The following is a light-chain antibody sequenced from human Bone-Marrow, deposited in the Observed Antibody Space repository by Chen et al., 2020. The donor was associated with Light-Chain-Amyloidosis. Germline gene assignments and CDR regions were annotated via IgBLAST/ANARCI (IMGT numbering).Light chain of an antibody. CDR2: RDT. V-gene: IGLV3-25*03. CDR1: DLPTKY. Sequence: SYELTQPPSVSVSPGQTARITCSGDDLPTKYAYWYQQKPGQAPVLVIHRDTERPSGISERFSGPSSGPTATLTISGVQAADEADYHCQSADSSGTYEVIFGGGTKLTVL. J-gene: IGLJ2*01. CDR3: QSADSSGTYEVI.